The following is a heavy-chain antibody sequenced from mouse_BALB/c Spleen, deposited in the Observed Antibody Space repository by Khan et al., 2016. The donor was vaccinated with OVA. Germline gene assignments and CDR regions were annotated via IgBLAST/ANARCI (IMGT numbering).Heavy chain of an antibody. CDR3: ARHYYGNYDAMDY. V-gene: IGHV5-6-5*01. J-gene: IGHJ4*01. D-gene: IGHD2-1*01. Sequence: EVELVESGGGLVKPGGSLKLSCAASGFTFSSYAMSWVRQTPEKRLEWVASISSGGSTYYPDSVKGRFTISRDNARNILYLQMSSLRSEDTAMYYCARHYYGNYDAMDYWGQGTSVTVSS. CDR2: ISSGGST. CDR1: GFTFSSYA.